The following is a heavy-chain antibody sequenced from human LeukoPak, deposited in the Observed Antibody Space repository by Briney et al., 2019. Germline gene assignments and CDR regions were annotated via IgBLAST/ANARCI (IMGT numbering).Heavy chain of an antibody. D-gene: IGHD2-15*01. Sequence: GESLKISCKGSGYSFTSYWIGWVRQMPGKGPEWMGIIYPGDSDTRYSPSFQGQVTISADKSISTAYLQWSSLKASDTAMYYCARHQSSAYCSGGSCYPDYWGQGTLVTVSS. CDR2: IYPGDSDT. J-gene: IGHJ4*02. CDR3: ARHQSSAYCSGGSCYPDY. CDR1: GYSFTSYW. V-gene: IGHV5-51*01.